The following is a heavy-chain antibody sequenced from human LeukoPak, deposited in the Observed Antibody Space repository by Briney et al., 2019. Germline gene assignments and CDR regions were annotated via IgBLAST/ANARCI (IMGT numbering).Heavy chain of an antibody. CDR2: MNPNSGNT. J-gene: IGHJ4*02. CDR1: GYTFTSYD. D-gene: IGHD2-2*02. V-gene: IGHV1-8*01. CDR3: ARVMYCSSTSCYTPIDY. Sequence: AASVKVSCKASGYTFTSYDINWVRQATGQGLEWMEWMNPNSGNTGYAQKFQGRVTMTRNTSISTAYMELSSLSSEDTAVYYCARVMYCSSTSCYTPIDYWGQGTLVTVSS.